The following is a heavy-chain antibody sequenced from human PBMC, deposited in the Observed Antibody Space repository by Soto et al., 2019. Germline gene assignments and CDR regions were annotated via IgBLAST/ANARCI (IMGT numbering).Heavy chain of an antibody. J-gene: IGHJ5*02. Sequence: QVQLVQSGAEVRKPGASVKVSCKASGYTFTSYDINWVRQATGQVLEWMGWMNPNSGNTGYAQKFQGRVTMTRNKSISTAYMEQSSLRSEDTAVYQGTKMAYVTVAGSNWFDPCGQGTLVTVSS. CDR2: MNPNSGNT. CDR3: TKMAYVTVAGSNWFDP. D-gene: IGHD3-10*02. CDR1: GYTFTSYD. V-gene: IGHV1-8*01.